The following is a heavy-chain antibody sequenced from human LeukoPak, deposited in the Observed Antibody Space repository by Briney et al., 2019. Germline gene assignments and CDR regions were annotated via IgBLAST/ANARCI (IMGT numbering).Heavy chain of an antibody. Sequence: HPGGSLRLSCAASGFTFTTYGMSWVRQAPGKGLQWVSGISASGDSTNYADSVKGRFTISRDNSKNTLYLQMNSLRAEDTAVYYCAKDRVATIPTPPELDYWGQGTLVTVSS. CDR1: GFTFTTYG. V-gene: IGHV3-23*01. D-gene: IGHD5-12*01. J-gene: IGHJ4*02. CDR2: ISASGDST. CDR3: AKDRVATIPTPPELDY.